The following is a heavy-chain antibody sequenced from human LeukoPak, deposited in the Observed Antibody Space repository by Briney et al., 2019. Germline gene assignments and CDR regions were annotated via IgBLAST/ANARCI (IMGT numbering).Heavy chain of an antibody. CDR3: ARGKVEGDDFDF. CDR1: GYTFTGHF. V-gene: IGHV1-2*02. Sequence: ASVKVSCKASGYTFTGHFIHWVRQAPGQGLEWMGWSNPNSGGTNYAQKFQGRVTMTRDTSISTAYMELSSLRSDDTAVYYCARGKVEGDDFDFWGQGTLVTVSS. J-gene: IGHJ4*02. CDR2: SNPNSGGT. D-gene: IGHD2-21*02.